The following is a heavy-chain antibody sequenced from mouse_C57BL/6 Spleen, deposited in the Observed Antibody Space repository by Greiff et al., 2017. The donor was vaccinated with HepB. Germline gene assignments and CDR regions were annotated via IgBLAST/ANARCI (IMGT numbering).Heavy chain of an antibody. Sequence: EVKLVESGGGLVQSGRSLRLSCATSGFTFSDFYMEWVRQAPGKGLEWIAASRNKANDYTTEYSASVKGRFIVSRDTSQSILYLQMNALRAEDTAIYYCARDAGYGSFDYWGQGTTLTVSS. V-gene: IGHV7-1*01. D-gene: IGHD1-1*01. CDR2: SRNKANDYTT. CDR3: ARDAGYGSFDY. CDR1: GFTFSDFY. J-gene: IGHJ2*01.